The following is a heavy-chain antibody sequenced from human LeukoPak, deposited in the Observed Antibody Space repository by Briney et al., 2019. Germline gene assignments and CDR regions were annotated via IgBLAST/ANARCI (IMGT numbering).Heavy chain of an antibody. D-gene: IGHD7-27*01. J-gene: IGHJ4*02. CDR3: ARQTGNFDY. Sequence: PSVTLSLTCTASGGSISSYYWSWIRQPPGKGLEWIGYIYYSGSTNYNPSLKSRVTISVDTSKNQFSLKLSSVTAADTAVYYCARQTGNFDYWGQGTLVTVSS. V-gene: IGHV4-59*08. CDR2: IYYSGST. CDR1: GGSISSYY.